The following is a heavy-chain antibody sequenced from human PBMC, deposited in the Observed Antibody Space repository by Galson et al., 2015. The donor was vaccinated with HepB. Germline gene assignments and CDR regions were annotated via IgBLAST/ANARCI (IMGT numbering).Heavy chain of an antibody. V-gene: IGHV3-33*01. Sequence: SLRLSCAASGFIFSGYGMHWVRQAPGKGLEWVAVISYDGSNTYYADSVKGRFTISIDNSKNTLYLQMDSLKAEDTAVYYCARGPWNVVGYYKAGLDSCG. CDR1: GFIFSGYG. CDR2: ISYDGSNT. D-gene: IGHD3-9*01. J-gene: IGHJ5*01. CDR3: ARGPWNVVGYYKAGLDS.